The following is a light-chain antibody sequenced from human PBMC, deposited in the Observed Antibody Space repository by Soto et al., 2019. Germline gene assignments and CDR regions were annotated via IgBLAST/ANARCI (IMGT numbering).Light chain of an antibody. CDR3: NTYADSNTHV. Sequence: QSVLTQPPSASGSPGESDTISCTGTKRDISVYDCLSCYRHHPGKTPRLIIYEVVQRPSGVPDRFSCSKSRNTASLPVSGLQAPAYADYCCNTYADSNTHVSGSGTKDTVL. CDR1: KRDISVYDC. CDR2: EVV. V-gene: IGLV2-8*01. J-gene: IGLJ1*01.